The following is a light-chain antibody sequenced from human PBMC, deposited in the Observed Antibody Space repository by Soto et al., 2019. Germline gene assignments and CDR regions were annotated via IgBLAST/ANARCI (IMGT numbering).Light chain of an antibody. CDR3: QQYFEWPPMT. Sequence: PGERATLSCWASETVAPNLAWYQQKPGQAPRLLISGASTRAAGISDRFRGSGSGTEFTLTISSLRSEDSAIYYCQQYFEWPPMTFGQGTKVEI. V-gene: IGKV3-15*01. CDR1: ETVAPN. J-gene: IGKJ1*01. CDR2: GAS.